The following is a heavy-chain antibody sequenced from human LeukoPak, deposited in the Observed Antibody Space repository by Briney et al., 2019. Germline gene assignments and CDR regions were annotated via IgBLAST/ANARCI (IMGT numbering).Heavy chain of an antibody. CDR3: AKFSSGWYFDY. CDR1: GFTFRIYW. V-gene: IGHV3-7*01. Sequence: GGSLRLSCAASGFTFRIYWMTWVRQAPGKGLEWVGNIKQDGSEKYYADSVKGRFTISRDNSKNTLYLQMNSLRAEDTAVYYCAKFSSGWYFDYWGQGTLVTVSS. D-gene: IGHD6-19*01. J-gene: IGHJ4*02. CDR2: IKQDGSEK.